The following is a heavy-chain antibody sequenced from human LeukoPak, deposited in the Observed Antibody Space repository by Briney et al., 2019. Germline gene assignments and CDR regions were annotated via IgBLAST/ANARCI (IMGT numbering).Heavy chain of an antibody. CDR3: ARGDGDTANDY. Sequence: SETLSLTCAVYGGSFSGYYWSWIRQPPGQGLEWIGEINHSGSTDYNPSLKSRVTISVDTSKNQFSLKLSSVTAADTAVYYCARGDGDTANDYWGQGTLVTVSS. CDR1: GGSFSGYY. J-gene: IGHJ4*02. V-gene: IGHV4-34*01. D-gene: IGHD5-18*01. CDR2: INHSGST.